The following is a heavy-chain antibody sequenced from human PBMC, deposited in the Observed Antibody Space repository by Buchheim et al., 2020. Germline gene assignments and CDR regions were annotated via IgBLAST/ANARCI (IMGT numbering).Heavy chain of an antibody. Sequence: QVQLQESGPGLVRPSETLALTCTVSGASVSSGSYYWSWIRQSPGKGLEWLGHVNYLGGSDYNPSLKSRVTISVDKSKSQFSLDLGSVTAADTAVNYCARRYSTTFPLGFWGQGTL. J-gene: IGHJ4*02. CDR1: GASVSSGSYY. D-gene: IGHD2-15*01. CDR2: VNYLGGS. V-gene: IGHV4-61*01. CDR3: ARRYSTTFPLGF.